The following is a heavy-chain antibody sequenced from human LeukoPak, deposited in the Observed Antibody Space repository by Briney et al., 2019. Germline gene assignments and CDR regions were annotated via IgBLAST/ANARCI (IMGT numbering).Heavy chain of an antibody. CDR2: INPNSGGT. Sequence: GASVKVSCKASGYTFTGYYMHWVRQAPGQGLEWMGWINPNSGGTNYAQKFQGRVTMTRDTSISTAYMELSRLSSDDTAVYYCASSGGVLRYFDWSTPQDYWGQGTLVTVSS. D-gene: IGHD3-9*01. J-gene: IGHJ4*02. CDR3: ASSGGVLRYFDWSTPQDY. CDR1: GYTFTGYY. V-gene: IGHV1-2*02.